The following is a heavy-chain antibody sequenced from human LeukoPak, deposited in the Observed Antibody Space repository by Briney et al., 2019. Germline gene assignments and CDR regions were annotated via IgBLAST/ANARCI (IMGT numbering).Heavy chain of an antibody. D-gene: IGHD1-26*01. J-gene: IGHJ4*02. Sequence: ASVKVSCKASGYTFTGYYMHWVRQAPGQGLEWMGWINPNSGGANYAQKFQGRVTMTRDTSISTAYMELSRLRSGDTAVYYCARDKEEEWELLPSTIDYWGQGTLVTVSS. CDR1: GYTFTGYY. CDR3: ARDKEEEWELLPSTIDY. V-gene: IGHV1-2*02. CDR2: INPNSGGA.